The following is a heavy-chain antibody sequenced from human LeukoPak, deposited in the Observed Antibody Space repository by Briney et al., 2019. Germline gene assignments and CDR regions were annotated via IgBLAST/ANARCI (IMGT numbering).Heavy chain of an antibody. CDR3: ARGHYYDRLAFDY. V-gene: IGHV3-64*01. Sequence: HPGGSLRLSCAASGFTFSSYAMPWVRQAPGKGLEYVSAISSNGGSTYYANSVKGRFTISRDNSKNTLYLQMGSLRAEDMAVYYCARGHYYDRLAFDYWGQGTLVTVSS. D-gene: IGHD3-22*01. CDR2: ISSNGGST. CDR1: GFTFSSYA. J-gene: IGHJ4*02.